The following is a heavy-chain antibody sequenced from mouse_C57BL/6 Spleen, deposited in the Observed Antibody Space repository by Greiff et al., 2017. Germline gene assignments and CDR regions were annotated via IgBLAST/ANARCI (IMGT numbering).Heavy chain of an antibody. J-gene: IGHJ4*01. CDR1: GYTFTDYY. CDR3: ARSTGTGGYAMDY. V-gene: IGHV1-19*01. D-gene: IGHD4-1*01. CDR2: INPYNGGT. Sequence: EVKLVESGPVLVKPGASVKMSCKASGYTFTDYYMNWVKQSHGKSLEWIGVINPYNGGTSYNQKFKGKATLTVDKSSSTAYMELNSLTSEDSAVYCCARSTGTGGYAMDYWGQGTSVTVSS.